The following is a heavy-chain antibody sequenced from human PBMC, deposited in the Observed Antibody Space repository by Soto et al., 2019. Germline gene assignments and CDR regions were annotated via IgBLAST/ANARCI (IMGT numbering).Heavy chain of an antibody. V-gene: IGHV1-69*13. CDR2: IIPIFGTA. J-gene: IGHJ5*02. D-gene: IGHD3-22*01. CDR1: GGTFSSYA. CDR3: ARGSTPVRLYYYDSEANWFDP. Sequence: SVKVSCKASGGTFSSYAISWVRQAPGQGLEWMGGIIPIFGTANYAQKFQGRVTITADESTSTAYMELSSLRSEDTAVYYCARGSTPVRLYYYDSEANWFDPWGQGTLVTVSS.